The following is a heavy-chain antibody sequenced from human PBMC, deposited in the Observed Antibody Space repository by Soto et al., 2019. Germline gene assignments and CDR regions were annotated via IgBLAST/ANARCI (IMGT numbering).Heavy chain of an antibody. D-gene: IGHD2-15*01. CDR1: GFTLGAYS. CDR3: ARDAPRCGGGTCFDY. J-gene: IGHJ4*02. V-gene: IGHV3-48*02. CDR2: ISSSSSTI. Sequence: EVQLVESGGGLVQPGGSLRLSCAASGFTLGAYSMHWVRQAPGKGLEWVSYISSSSSTIYYVDSVKGRFTISRDNAKNSLYLQMNSLRDEDTAVYYCARDAPRCGGGTCFDYWGQGTLVTVSS.